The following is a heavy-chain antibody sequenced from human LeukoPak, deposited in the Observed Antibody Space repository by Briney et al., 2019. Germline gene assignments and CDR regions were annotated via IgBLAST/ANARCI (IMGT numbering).Heavy chain of an antibody. CDR3: ARVDMATIFDY. CDR1: GGSISSANLY. V-gene: IGHV4-30-4*01. Sequence: SQTLSLTCNVSGGSISSANLYWSWIRQPPGRGLEWIGYISYSGSTYYNASLKSRVTISFNTSNNRFSLKLTSMTAADTAIYFCARVDMATIFDYWGQGALVTVSS. D-gene: IGHD5-24*01. CDR2: ISYSGST. J-gene: IGHJ4*02.